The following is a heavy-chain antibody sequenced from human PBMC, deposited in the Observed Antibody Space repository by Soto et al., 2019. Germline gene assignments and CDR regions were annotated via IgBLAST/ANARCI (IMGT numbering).Heavy chain of an antibody. D-gene: IGHD6-13*01. J-gene: IGHJ4*02. CDR1: GFTFDDYA. Sequence: GGSLRLSCAASGFTFDDYAMHWVRQAPGKGLEWVSGISWNSGSIGYADSVKGRFTISRDNAKNSLYLQMNSLRAEDTALYYCAKDRGIAAAAPDYWGQGTRVTVSS. CDR2: ISWNSGSI. V-gene: IGHV3-9*01. CDR3: AKDRGIAAAAPDY.